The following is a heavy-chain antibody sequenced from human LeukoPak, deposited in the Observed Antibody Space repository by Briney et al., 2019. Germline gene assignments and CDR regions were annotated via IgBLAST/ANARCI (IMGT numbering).Heavy chain of an antibody. CDR3: ARTSYYDFWSGYYFYNWFDP. CDR2: INHSGST. Sequence: SETLSLTCAVYGGSFSGYYWSWIRQPPGKGLEWIGEINHSGSTNYNPSLKSRVTISVDTSKNQFSLKLSSVTAADTAVYYCARTSYYDFWSGYYFYNWFDPWGQGTLVTVSS. J-gene: IGHJ5*02. CDR1: GGSFSGYY. V-gene: IGHV4-34*01. D-gene: IGHD3-3*01.